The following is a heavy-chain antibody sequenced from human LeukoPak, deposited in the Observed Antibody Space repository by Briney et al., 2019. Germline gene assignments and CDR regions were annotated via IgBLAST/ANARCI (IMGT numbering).Heavy chain of an antibody. V-gene: IGHV3-7*01. CDR3: ARWRYYDFWSTTLSPNFDY. J-gene: IGHJ4*02. Sequence: PGGSLRLSCAASGFSFRNYWMSWVRQAPGKGLEWVADIKQDGSEKNYVDSVKGRFTISRDNAKNSLSLQMNSLRAEDTAVYYCARWRYYDFWSTTLSPNFDYWGQGTLVTVSS. D-gene: IGHD3-3*01. CDR1: GFSFRNYW. CDR2: IKQDGSEK.